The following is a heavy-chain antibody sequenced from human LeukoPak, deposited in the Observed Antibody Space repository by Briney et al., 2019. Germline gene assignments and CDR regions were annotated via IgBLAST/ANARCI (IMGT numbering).Heavy chain of an antibody. J-gene: IGHJ4*02. CDR2: IYSGGYT. CDR3: ARNGLLWFGSDY. Sequence: GGSLRLSCAASGFTVSSSYMIWVRQAPGKGLEWVSVIYSGGYTYYADSVKGRFTISRDHSKNTLYLQMDSLRAEDTAVYYCARNGLLWFGSDYWGQGTLVTVSS. D-gene: IGHD3-10*01. CDR1: GFTVSSSY. V-gene: IGHV3-53*01.